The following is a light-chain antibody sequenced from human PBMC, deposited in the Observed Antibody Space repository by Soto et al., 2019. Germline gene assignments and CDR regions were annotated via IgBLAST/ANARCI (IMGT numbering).Light chain of an antibody. Sequence: EIVMTQSPATLSVSPGERATLSCRASQSVSSNLAWYQQKPGQAPRLLIYGASTRATGIPARFSGIGSGTEFTLTISSLQSEDFAVYYCQQYNNWLTFGGGTKVEIK. J-gene: IGKJ4*01. CDR3: QQYNNWLT. CDR2: GAS. V-gene: IGKV3-15*01. CDR1: QSVSSN.